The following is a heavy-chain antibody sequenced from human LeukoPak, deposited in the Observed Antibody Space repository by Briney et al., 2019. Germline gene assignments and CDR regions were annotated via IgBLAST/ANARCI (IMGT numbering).Heavy chain of an antibody. V-gene: IGHV1-46*01. CDR2: ISPSGGST. Sequence: ASVKVSCKAFGYTFTSNYMHWVRQAPGQGPEWMGVISPSGGSTTYAQKFQGRVTLTRDMSTSTDYLELSGLRSEDTAVYYCARGNYESPRGYFDYWGQGTLVTVSS. D-gene: IGHD1-7*01. CDR3: ARGNYESPRGYFDY. CDR1: GYTFTSNY. J-gene: IGHJ4*02.